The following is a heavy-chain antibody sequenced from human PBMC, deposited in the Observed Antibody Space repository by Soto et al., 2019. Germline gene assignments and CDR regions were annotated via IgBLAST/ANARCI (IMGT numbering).Heavy chain of an antibody. V-gene: IGHV3-7*01. CDR3: ARVTHGDVDIVFFDY. CDR2: IKQDGSEK. J-gene: IGHJ4*02. D-gene: IGHD5-12*01. CDR1: GFTFSSYW. Sequence: PGGSLRLSCAASGFTFSSYWMSWVRQAPGKGLEWVANIKQDGSEKYYVDSVKGRFTISRDNAKNSLYLQMNSLRAEDTAVHYCARVTHGDVDIVFFDYWGQGTLVTVSS.